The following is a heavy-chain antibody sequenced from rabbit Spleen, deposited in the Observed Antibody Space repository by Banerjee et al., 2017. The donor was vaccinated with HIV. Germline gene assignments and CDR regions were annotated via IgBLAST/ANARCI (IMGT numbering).Heavy chain of an antibody. D-gene: IGHD4-2*01. Sequence: QQLVESGGGLVKAGASLTLTCTASGFSFSRSYDMCWVRQAPGKGLEWIGCIYTGNGKNYYASWAKGRFTISKTSSTTVTLQMTSLTAADTATYFCARDSAGREDFDLWGPGTLVTVS. V-gene: IGHV1S40*01. CDR2: IYTGNGKN. J-gene: IGHJ4*01. CDR1: GFSFSRSYD. CDR3: ARDSAGREDFDL.